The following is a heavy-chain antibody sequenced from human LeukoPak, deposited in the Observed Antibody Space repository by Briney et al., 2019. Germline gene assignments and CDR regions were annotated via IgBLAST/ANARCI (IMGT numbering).Heavy chain of an antibody. Sequence: SVKVSCKASGGTFSSYAISWVRQAPGQGLEWMGGIIPIFGTANYAQKFQGRVTITADESTSTAYMELSSLRSEDTAVYYCARPFYCSSTSCYAFDIWGQGTMVTVSS. CDR2: IIPIFGTA. CDR1: GGTFSSYA. D-gene: IGHD2-2*01. CDR3: ARPFYCSSTSCYAFDI. V-gene: IGHV1-69*13. J-gene: IGHJ3*02.